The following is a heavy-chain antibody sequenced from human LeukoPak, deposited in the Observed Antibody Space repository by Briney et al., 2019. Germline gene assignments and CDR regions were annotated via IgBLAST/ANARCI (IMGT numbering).Heavy chain of an antibody. CDR2: ISYDGSNK. CDR1: GFTFSSCA. Sequence: PGGSLRLSCAASGFTFSSCAMHWVRQAPGKGLEWVAVISYDGSNKYYADSVKGRFTISRDNSKNTLYLQMNSLRAEDTAVYYCARTFYSSGTGVPIYYWGQGTLVTVSS. D-gene: IGHD6-19*01. J-gene: IGHJ4*02. CDR3: ARTFYSSGTGVPIYY. V-gene: IGHV3-30-3*01.